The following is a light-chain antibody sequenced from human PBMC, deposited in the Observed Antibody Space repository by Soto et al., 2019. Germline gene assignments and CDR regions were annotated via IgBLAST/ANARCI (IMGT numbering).Light chain of an antibody. V-gene: IGKV3-15*01. CDR2: GAS. Sequence: VMTQAPATLSVSPGERATLSCRASQNILSNLAWYQQKPGQAPRLLIYGASTRATGIPARFSGSGSGTEFTLTISSLQSEDFEIYYCQQYNNWPITFGQGTRLEIK. CDR1: QNILSN. J-gene: IGKJ5*01. CDR3: QQYNNWPIT.